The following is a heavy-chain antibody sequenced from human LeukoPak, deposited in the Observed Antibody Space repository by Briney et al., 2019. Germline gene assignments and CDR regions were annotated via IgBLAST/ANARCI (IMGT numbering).Heavy chain of an antibody. J-gene: IGHJ4*02. V-gene: IGHV1-2*02. Sequence: ASVKVSCKASGYTFSDYYMHWVRQAPGQGLQWVGWINPNSGDTHYAQMFQGRVTMTRDTSINTAYMELRRVRSDDTAVYYCAKSAQYSSAWSTGSFDYWGQGTLVTVSS. CDR1: GYTFSDYY. CDR2: INPNSGDT. D-gene: IGHD6-13*01. CDR3: AKSAQYSSAWSTGSFDY.